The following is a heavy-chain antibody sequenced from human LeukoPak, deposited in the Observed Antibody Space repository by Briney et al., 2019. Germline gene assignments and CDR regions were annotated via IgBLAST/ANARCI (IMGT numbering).Heavy chain of an antibody. V-gene: IGHV4-59*01. CDR3: ARDPQGGSGWSHYYYGMDV. D-gene: IGHD6-19*01. CDR1: GGSISSYY. CDR2: IYYSGST. J-gene: IGHJ6*02. Sequence: SETLSLTCTVSGGSISSYYWSWIRQPPGKGLEWIGYIYYSGSTNYNPSLKSRVTISVDTSKNQFSLKLSSVTAADTAVYYCARDPQGGSGWSHYYYGMDVWGQGTTVTVSS.